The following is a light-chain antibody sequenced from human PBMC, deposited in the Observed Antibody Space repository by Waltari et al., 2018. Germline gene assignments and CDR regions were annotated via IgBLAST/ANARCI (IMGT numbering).Light chain of an antibody. V-gene: IGLV2-14*03. CDR2: GVK. Sequence: QSALTQPASVSGSPGQSITISCTGTSSDVGDYNFVSWYQQYPRKAPKGIIFGVKRWPAGTPNLFSCSYTSTTAFLTFSVLQPEDDAYYYCSSYTPSYIWVFGGGTKVTVL. CDR1: SSDVGDYNF. CDR3: SSYTPSYIWV. J-gene: IGLJ3*02.